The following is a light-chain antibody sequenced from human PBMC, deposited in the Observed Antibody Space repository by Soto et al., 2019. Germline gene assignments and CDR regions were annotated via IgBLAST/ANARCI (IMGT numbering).Light chain of an antibody. Sequence: DIQMTQSPSTLSASIGDRVTITCRASQSISSWLAWYQQKSGKAPKLLIYKASSLDSGVPSRFSGSGSGTAFTLTISSLQSDEFATYFCHQYHNLQITFGPVTRLDI. V-gene: IGKV1-5*03. CDR2: KAS. J-gene: IGKJ5*01. CDR1: QSISSW. CDR3: HQYHNLQIT.